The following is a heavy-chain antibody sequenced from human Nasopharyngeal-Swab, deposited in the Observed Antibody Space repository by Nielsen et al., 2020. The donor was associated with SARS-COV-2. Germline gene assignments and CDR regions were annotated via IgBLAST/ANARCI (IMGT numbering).Heavy chain of an antibody. CDR2: ISSSSSYI. CDR3: AKAYGDYPPVYYYYYGMDV. V-gene: IGHV3-21*04. CDR1: GFTFSSYS. J-gene: IGHJ6*02. D-gene: IGHD4-17*01. Sequence: GESLKISCAASGFTFSSYSMNWVRQAPGKGLEWVSSISSSSSYIYYADSVKGRFTISRDNAKNSLYLQMNSLRAEDTALYYCAKAYGDYPPVYYYYYGMDVWGQGTTVTVSS.